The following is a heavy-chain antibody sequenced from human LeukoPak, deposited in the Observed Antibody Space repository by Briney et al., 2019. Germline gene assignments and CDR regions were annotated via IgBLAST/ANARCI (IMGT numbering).Heavy chain of an antibody. J-gene: IGHJ4*02. Sequence: GGSLRLSCTVSGFTFSSYWMHWVRQGPGKGLVWVSRISGDVSTTNYADSVKGRFTIFRDNAKNTLFLQMNSLRVEDTAVYYCAGGSTLDRGLVYYWGQGTLVTVSS. CDR1: GFTFSSYW. V-gene: IGHV3-74*01. CDR2: ISGDVSTT. CDR3: AGGSTLDRGLVYY. D-gene: IGHD3-10*01.